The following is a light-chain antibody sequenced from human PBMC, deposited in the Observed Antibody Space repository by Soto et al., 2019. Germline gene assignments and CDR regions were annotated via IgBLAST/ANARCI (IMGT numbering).Light chain of an antibody. Sequence: DIVMTQSPLSLPVTPGEPASISCRSSQSLVHSNGYTYLDWYLQKPGQSPQLLIYLGSNWASGVPDRFSGSASGTDFTLKITRVEAEDVGVYYCMQSLQTRSFGGGTKVDIK. J-gene: IGKJ4*01. CDR1: QSLVHSNGYTY. CDR3: MQSLQTRS. CDR2: LGS. V-gene: IGKV2-28*01.